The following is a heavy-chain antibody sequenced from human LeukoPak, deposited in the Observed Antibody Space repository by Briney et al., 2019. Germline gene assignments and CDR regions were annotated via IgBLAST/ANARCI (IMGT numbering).Heavy chain of an antibody. D-gene: IGHD1-1*01. Sequence: ASVKVSCKASGYTFTNYAMHWVRQAPGQRLEWMGWINAGNGNTKYSQNFQGRFTITRDTSASTAYMELSSLRSEDTAVYYCARARDKYNWNDAGAFDIWGQGTMVTVSS. J-gene: IGHJ3*02. V-gene: IGHV1-3*01. CDR1: GYTFTNYA. CDR2: INAGNGNT. CDR3: ARARDKYNWNDAGAFDI.